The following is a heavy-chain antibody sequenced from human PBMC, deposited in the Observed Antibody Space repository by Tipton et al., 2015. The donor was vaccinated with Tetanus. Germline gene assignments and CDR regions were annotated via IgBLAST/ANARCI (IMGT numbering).Heavy chain of an antibody. J-gene: IGHJ5*02. Sequence: SLRLSCEASGFTLGDYWMHWVRQAPGKGLMWVSRINGDGTRISYADSVKGRLTISRNNAKNTVYLQMVSLRVEDTAVYYCARAQVVAGTGGFDPWGQGTLVTVSS. D-gene: IGHD6-19*01. CDR1: GFTLGDYW. V-gene: IGHV3-74*01. CDR2: INGDGTRI. CDR3: ARAQVVAGTGGFDP.